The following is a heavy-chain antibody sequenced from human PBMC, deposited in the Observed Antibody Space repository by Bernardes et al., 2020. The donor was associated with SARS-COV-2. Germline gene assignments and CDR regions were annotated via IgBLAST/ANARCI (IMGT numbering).Heavy chain of an antibody. J-gene: IGHJ6*02. Sequence: SETLSLTRTVSGGSISSYYWSWIRQPPGKGLEWIGYIYYSGSTNHNPSLKSRVTISVDTSKNQFSLKLRSVTAADTAVYYCARHVRMASRPWYFYYGMDDWGQGTTVTVSS. CDR1: GGSISSYY. V-gene: IGHV4-59*08. D-gene: IGHD6-6*01. CDR3: ARHVRMASRPWYFYYGMDD. CDR2: IYYSGST.